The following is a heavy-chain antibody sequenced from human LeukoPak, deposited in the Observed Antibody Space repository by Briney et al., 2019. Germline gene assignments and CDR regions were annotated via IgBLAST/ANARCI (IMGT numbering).Heavy chain of an antibody. Sequence: PSETLSLTCTVSGGSISSSSYYWGWIRQPPGKGLEWIGSIYYSGSTYYNPSLKSRVIISVDTSKNQFSLKLSSVTAADTAVYYCARNSGYDRTFDYWGQGTLVTVSS. CDR3: ARNSGYDRTFDY. D-gene: IGHD5-12*01. CDR2: IYYSGST. V-gene: IGHV4-39*07. J-gene: IGHJ4*02. CDR1: GGSISSSSYY.